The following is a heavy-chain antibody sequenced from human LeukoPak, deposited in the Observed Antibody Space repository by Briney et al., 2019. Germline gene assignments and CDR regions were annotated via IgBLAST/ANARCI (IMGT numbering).Heavy chain of an antibody. CDR3: ARVNCTNGVCHPGAFDI. Sequence: SETLSLTCTVSGCSISSYYWSWIRQPPGKGLEWIGYIYYSGSTNYNPSLKSRVTISVDTSKNQFSLKLSSVTAADTAVYYCARVNCTNGVCHPGAFDIWGQGTMVTVSS. J-gene: IGHJ3*02. D-gene: IGHD2-8*01. CDR1: GCSISSYY. CDR2: IYYSGST. V-gene: IGHV4-59*01.